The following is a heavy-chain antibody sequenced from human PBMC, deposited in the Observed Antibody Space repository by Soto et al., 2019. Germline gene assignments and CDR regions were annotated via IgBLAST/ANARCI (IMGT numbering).Heavy chain of an antibody. CDR3: ARAGVPYCSGGSCYWVRAFDI. V-gene: IGHV4-34*01. CDR2: INHSGST. Sequence: SETLSLTCAVYGGSFSGYYWSWIRQPPGKGLEWIGEINHSGSTNYNPSLKSRVTISVDTSKNQFSLKLSSVTAADTAVYYCARAGVPYCSGGSCYWVRAFDIWGQGTTVTVSS. J-gene: IGHJ3*02. D-gene: IGHD2-15*01. CDR1: GGSFSGYY.